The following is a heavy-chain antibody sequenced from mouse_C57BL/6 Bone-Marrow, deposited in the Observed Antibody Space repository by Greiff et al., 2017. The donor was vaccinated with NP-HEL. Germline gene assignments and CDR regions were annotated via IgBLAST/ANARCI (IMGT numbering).Heavy chain of an antibody. V-gene: IGHV7-1*01. Sequence: EVKLVESGGGLVQSGRSLRLSCATSGFTFSDFYMEWVRQAPGKGLEWIAASRNKANDYTTEYSASVKGRFIVSRDTSQSILYLQMNALRAEDTAIYYCARDAGDPAWFAYWGQGTLVTVSA. D-gene: IGHD3-3*01. CDR3: ARDAGDPAWFAY. CDR2: SRNKANDYTT. CDR1: GFTFSDFY. J-gene: IGHJ3*01.